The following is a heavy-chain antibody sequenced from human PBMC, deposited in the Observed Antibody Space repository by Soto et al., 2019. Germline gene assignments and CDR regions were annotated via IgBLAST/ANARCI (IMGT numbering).Heavy chain of an antibody. CDR1: GGSFSGYY. Sequence: LSLPCAVYGGSFSGYYWSWIRQPPGKGLEWIGEINHSGSTNYNPSLKSRVTISVDTSKNQFSLKLSSVTAADTAVYYCARGSKVPAAIRTPNRVNWFDPWGQGTLVTVSS. D-gene: IGHD2-2*01. J-gene: IGHJ5*02. CDR2: INHSGST. V-gene: IGHV4-34*01. CDR3: ARGSKVPAAIRTPNRVNWFDP.